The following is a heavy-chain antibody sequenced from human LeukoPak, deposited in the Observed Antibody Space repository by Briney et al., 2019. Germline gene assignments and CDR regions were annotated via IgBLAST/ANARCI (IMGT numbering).Heavy chain of an antibody. D-gene: IGHD5-18*01. Sequence: GGSLRLSCAASGFTFSSYEMNWVRQAPGKGLEWVSYISGSGSTIYYADSVKGRFTISRDNAKNSLYLQMNSLRAEDTAVYYCARGGGPIHLWPPKPIDHWGQGTLVTVSS. V-gene: IGHV3-48*03. CDR1: GFTFSSYE. CDR2: ISGSGSTI. J-gene: IGHJ4*02. CDR3: ARGGGPIHLWPPKPIDH.